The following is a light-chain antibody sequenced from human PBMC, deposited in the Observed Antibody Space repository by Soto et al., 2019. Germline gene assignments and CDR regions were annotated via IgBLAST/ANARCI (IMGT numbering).Light chain of an antibody. Sequence: DIQLTQSPSFLSASVGDRVTITCRASQDISNFLAWYQQKPGKAPNLLIYVASTLQSGAPSRFSGSGSGTESTLTISSLQPEDLPTYYGQHHFSFPPTFGQGTRLEIK. CDR1: QDISNF. V-gene: IGKV1-9*01. J-gene: IGKJ5*01. CDR2: VAS. CDR3: QHHFSFPPT.